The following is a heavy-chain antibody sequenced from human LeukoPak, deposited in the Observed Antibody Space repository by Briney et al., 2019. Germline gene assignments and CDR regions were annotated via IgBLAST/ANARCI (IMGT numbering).Heavy chain of an antibody. CDR1: GFTFSGYS. V-gene: IGHV3-48*04. J-gene: IGHJ4*02. CDR3: ARDGGSGILD. D-gene: IGHD3-10*01. CDR2: ISSNGSPI. Sequence: GGSLRLSCAASGFTFSGYSMNWVRQAPGKGLEWVSYISSNGSPIFYADSVKGRFTISRDNAKNSLSLLMNSLRAEDTAVYYCARDGGSGILDWGQGTLVTVSS.